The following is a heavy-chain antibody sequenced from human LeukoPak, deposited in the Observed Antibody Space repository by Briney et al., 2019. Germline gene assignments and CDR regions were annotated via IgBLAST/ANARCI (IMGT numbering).Heavy chain of an antibody. CDR1: GGSFSGYY. J-gene: IGHJ4*02. V-gene: IGHV4-34*01. Sequence: SETLSLTCAVYGGSFSGYYWSWIRQPSGKGLEWIGEINHSGSTNYNPSLKSRVTISVDTSKNQFSLKLSSVTAADTAAYYCARHRGRWSGDFDYWGQGTLVTVSS. D-gene: IGHD6-13*01. CDR3: ARHRGRWSGDFDY. CDR2: INHSGST.